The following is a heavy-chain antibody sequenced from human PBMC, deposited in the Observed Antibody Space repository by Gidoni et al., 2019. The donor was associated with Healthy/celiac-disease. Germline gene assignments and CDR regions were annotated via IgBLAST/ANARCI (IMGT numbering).Heavy chain of an antibody. D-gene: IGHD3-10*01. CDR3: AKGSEMAPTVGDFQH. V-gene: IGHV3-9*01. J-gene: IGHJ1*01. CDR2: ISWNSGSI. CDR1: GFPLDDCG. Sequence: EVQLVESGGVLVQPGRSLRLSCVASGFPLDDCGMHWVRRAPGKGLEWVAGISWNSGSIAYVDSVKGRFTITRDNAKNSLYLQMNSLRAEDTALYYCAKGSEMAPTVGDFQHWGQGTLVTVSS.